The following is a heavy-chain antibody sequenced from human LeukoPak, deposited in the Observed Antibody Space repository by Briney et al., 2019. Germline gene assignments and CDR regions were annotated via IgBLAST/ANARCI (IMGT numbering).Heavy chain of an antibody. CDR1: GFTSSGSA. Sequence: PGGSLRLSCAASGFTSSGSAMHWVRQASGKGLEWVGRIRSKANSYATAYAASVKGRFTISRDDSKNTAYLQMNSRKTEDTAVYYCTHSSSWLYYFDCWGQGTLVTVSS. CDR2: IRSKANSYAT. CDR3: THSSSWLYYFDC. D-gene: IGHD6-13*01. V-gene: IGHV3-73*01. J-gene: IGHJ4*02.